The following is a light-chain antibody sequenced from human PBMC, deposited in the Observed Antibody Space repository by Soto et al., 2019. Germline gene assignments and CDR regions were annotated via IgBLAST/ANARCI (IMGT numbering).Light chain of an antibody. CDR2: DAS. Sequence: EIVLTQSPANLSLAPGERATLSCRASQSVSSYLAWYQQKPGPAPRLLIYDASNRATGIPARFSGSGSGTDFTLTIISLEPEDFAVYYCEQRSNGSRGLTFVGGTMLEIK. V-gene: IGKV3-11*01. J-gene: IGKJ4*01. CDR3: EQRSNGSRGLT. CDR1: QSVSSY.